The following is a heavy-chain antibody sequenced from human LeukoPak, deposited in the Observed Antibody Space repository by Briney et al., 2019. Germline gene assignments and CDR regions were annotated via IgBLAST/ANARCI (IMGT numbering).Heavy chain of an antibody. CDR3: ARDYDFWSGYPSFDY. J-gene: IGHJ4*02. D-gene: IGHD3-3*01. CDR1: GFTFSSYS. V-gene: IGHV3-21*01. Sequence: GGSLRLSCAASGFTFSSYSMNWVRQAPGKGLEWVSSISSSSSYIYYAGSVKGRFTISRDNAKNSLYLQMNSLRAEDTAVYYCARDYDFWSGYPSFDYWGQGTLVTVSS. CDR2: ISSSSSYI.